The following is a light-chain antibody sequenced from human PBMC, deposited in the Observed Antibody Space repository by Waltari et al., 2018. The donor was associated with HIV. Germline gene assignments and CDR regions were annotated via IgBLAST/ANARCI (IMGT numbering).Light chain of an antibody. CDR2: KAS. CDR1: QGLSTW. Sequence: DIQMTQSPSTLSASVGDRVTISCRASQGLSTWLSGVQQRPGKAPKRLFHKASSLEPGVSTRFSGSGSGTEFVLTTSGLQTEYFATYYCLPYSDLSCTFGQGTTV. V-gene: IGKV1-5*03. J-gene: IGKJ1*01. CDR3: LPYSDLSCT.